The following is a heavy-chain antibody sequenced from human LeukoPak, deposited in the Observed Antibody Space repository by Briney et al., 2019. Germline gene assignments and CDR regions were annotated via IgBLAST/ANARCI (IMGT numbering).Heavy chain of an antibody. V-gene: IGHV1-18*01. D-gene: IGHD4-23*01. CDR2: ISAYNGNT. CDR3: ARALDYGGNFDY. J-gene: IGHJ4*02. CDR1: GYTFTSYG. Sequence: ASVKVSCKASGYTFTSYGFSWVRQAPGQGLEWMGWISAYNGNTNYAQKLQGRVTMTTDTSTSTAYMELRSLRSDDTAVYYCARALDYGGNFDYWGQGTLVTVSS.